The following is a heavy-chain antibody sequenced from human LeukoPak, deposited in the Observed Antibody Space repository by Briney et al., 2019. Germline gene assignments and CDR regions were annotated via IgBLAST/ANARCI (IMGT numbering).Heavy chain of an antibody. V-gene: IGHV3-23*01. Sequence: GESLRLSCAASGFTFSSYAMSWVRQAPGKGLEWVSAISGSGGRTYYADSVKGRFTISRDNSKNTLYLQMNSLRAEDTAVYYCAKDASGYSYGYYFDYWGQGTLVTVSS. J-gene: IGHJ4*02. CDR3: AKDASGYSYGYYFDY. D-gene: IGHD5-18*01. CDR2: ISGSGGRT. CDR1: GFTFSSYA.